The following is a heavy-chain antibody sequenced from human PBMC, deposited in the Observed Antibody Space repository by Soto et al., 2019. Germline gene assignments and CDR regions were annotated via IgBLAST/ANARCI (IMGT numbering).Heavy chain of an antibody. J-gene: IGHJ4*02. V-gene: IGHV1-46*01. CDR1: GYTFTSYY. CDR2: ISPSGGST. CDR3: ARVRWGAARALLDY. Sequence: GASVKVSCKASGYTFTSYYMRWVRQAPGQGLEWMGMISPSGGSTSYAQKLQGRVTMTTDTSTSTAYMELRSLRSDDTAVYYCARVRWGAARALLDYWGQGTLVTVSS. D-gene: IGHD6-6*01.